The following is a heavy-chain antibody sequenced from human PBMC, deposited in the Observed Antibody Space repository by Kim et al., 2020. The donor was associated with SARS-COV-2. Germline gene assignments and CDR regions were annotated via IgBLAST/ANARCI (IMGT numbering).Heavy chain of an antibody. J-gene: IGHJ6*02. CDR3: ARDGRYFDWLLVNPYYCCYFGMDV. CDR2: INSDGRST. Sequence: GGSLRLSCAASGFTFSSYWMHWVRQAPGKGLVWVSRINSDGRSTSYADSVKGRFTISRDNAKNTLYLQMNSLRAEDTAVYYCARDGRYFDWLLVNPYYCCYFGMDVWGQGTTVTVS. V-gene: IGHV3-74*01. D-gene: IGHD3-9*01. CDR1: GFTFSSYW.